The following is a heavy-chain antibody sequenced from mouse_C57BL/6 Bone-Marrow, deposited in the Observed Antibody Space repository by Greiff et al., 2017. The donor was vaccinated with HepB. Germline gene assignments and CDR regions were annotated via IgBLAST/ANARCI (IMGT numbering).Heavy chain of an antibody. CDR2: IYPGDGDT. V-gene: IGHV1-80*01. Sequence: VQLQQSGAELVKPGASVKISCKASGYAFSSYWMNWVKQRPGKGLEWIGQIYPGDGDTNYNGKFKGKATLTADKSSSTAYMQLISLTSEDSAVYFCARGRYYYGSSLFAYWGQGTLVTVSA. D-gene: IGHD1-1*01. CDR3: ARGRYYYGSSLFAY. J-gene: IGHJ3*01. CDR1: GYAFSSYW.